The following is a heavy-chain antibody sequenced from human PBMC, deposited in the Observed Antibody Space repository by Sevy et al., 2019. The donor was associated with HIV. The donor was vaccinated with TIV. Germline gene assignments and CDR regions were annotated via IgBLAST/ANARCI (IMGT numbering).Heavy chain of an antibody. Sequence: GVSLRLSCAASGFTFSGYAMSWVRQAPGKGLEWVSAISGKGGSTHYADSVEGRFTISRDNSKNTLYLQMNSLRAEDTAVYYCAKTINSGGGVVPAANYYYYGMDVWGQGTTVTVSS. CDR3: AKTINSGGGVVPAANYYYYGMDV. V-gene: IGHV3-23*01. D-gene: IGHD2-2*01. J-gene: IGHJ6*02. CDR2: ISGKGGST. CDR1: GFTFSGYA.